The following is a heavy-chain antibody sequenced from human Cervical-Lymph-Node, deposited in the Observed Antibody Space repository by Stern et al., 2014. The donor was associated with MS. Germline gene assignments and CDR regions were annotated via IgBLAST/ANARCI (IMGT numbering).Heavy chain of an antibody. CDR3: ATDRDDFRSGYSAPTKGYGLDV. V-gene: IGHV1-24*01. CDR2: FDPEDGET. J-gene: IGHJ6*02. D-gene: IGHD3-3*01. Sequence: VQLVQSGAEVKKPGASVKVSCKVSGYTLTELSMHWVRQAPGKGLEWMGGFDPEDGETIYAQKFEGRATTTEDPSTDTANMELSILRSEDTAVYYCATDRDDFRSGYSAPTKGYGLDVWGQGTTVTVTS. CDR1: GYTLTELS.